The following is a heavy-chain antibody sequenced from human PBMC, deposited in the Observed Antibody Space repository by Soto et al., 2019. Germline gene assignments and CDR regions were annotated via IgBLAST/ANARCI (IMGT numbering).Heavy chain of an antibody. CDR3: ATSIVVVVAATYFDY. J-gene: IGHJ4*02. D-gene: IGHD2-15*01. CDR2: FDPEDGET. CDR1: GYTLTELS. Sequence: ASVKVSCKVSGYTLTELSMHWARQAPGKGLEWMGGFDPEDGETIYAQKFQGRVTMTEDTSTDTAYMELSSLRSEDTAVYYCATSIVVVVAATYFDYWGQGTLVTVSS. V-gene: IGHV1-24*01.